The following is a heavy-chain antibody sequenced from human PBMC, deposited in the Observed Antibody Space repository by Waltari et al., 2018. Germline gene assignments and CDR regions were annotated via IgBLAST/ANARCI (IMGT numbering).Heavy chain of an antibody. CDR2: IYYSGST. CDR1: GGSISRSSYY. V-gene: IGHV4-39*01. Sequence: QLQLQESGPGLVKPSETLSLTCTVSGGSISRSSYYWGWFRQPPGKGLEWIGSIYYSGSTYYNPSLKRRVTISVDTSKNQFSLKLSSVTAADTAVYYCARLGTFWSGGADYWGQGTLVTVSS. D-gene: IGHD3-3*01. CDR3: ARLGTFWSGGADY. J-gene: IGHJ4*02.